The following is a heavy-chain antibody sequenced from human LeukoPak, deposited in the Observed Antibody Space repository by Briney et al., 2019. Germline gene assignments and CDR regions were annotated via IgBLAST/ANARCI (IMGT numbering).Heavy chain of an antibody. D-gene: IGHD6-19*01. Sequence: GGSLRLSCAASGFTFSDYYMSWIRQAPGKGLEWVSYISSSSSYTNYADSVKGRFTISRDNAKNSLYLQMNSLRAEDTAVYYCASDVAGKRYYWGQGTLVTVSS. CDR1: GFTFSDYY. V-gene: IGHV3-11*06. CDR3: ASDVAGKRYY. CDR2: ISSSSSYT. J-gene: IGHJ4*02.